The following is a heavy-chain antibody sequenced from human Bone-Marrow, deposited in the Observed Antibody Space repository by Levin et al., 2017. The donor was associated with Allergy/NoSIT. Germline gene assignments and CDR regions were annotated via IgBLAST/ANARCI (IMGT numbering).Heavy chain of an antibody. D-gene: IGHD2-2*02. V-gene: IGHV1-69*15. J-gene: IGHJ4*02. CDR3: AREGRSYTTSSGFLHS. CDR1: GDSFASYA. Sequence: PGGSLRLSCMASGDSFASYAITWVRQAPGQGLEWMGTYMPAFGTANYAQNFYGRVTMSADESSNTAYMELTGLTSDDMGVFYCAREGRSYTTSSGFLHSWGQGTLVSVSS. CDR2: YMPAFGTA.